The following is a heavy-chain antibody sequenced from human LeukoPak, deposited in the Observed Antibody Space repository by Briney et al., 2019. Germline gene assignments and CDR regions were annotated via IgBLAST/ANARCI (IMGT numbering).Heavy chain of an antibody. D-gene: IGHD1-14*01. J-gene: IGHJ1*01. CDR3: TINLPTNRRFQH. Sequence: ASVKVSCKAYGYTFTSYDINWVRQATGQGLEWMGWMNPNSGNTGYAQKFQGRVTMTRNTSISTAYMELSSLRSEDTAVYYCTINLPTNRRFQHWGQGTLVAVSS. CDR1: GYTFTSYD. CDR2: MNPNSGNT. V-gene: IGHV1-8*01.